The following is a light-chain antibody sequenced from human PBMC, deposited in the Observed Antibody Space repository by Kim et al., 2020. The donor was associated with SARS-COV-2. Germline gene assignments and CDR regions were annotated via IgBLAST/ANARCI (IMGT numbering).Light chain of an antibody. CDR1: NIGSKC. J-gene: IGLJ2*01. CDR3: QVCDSGVV. Sequence: SVAAGKSARITGGGNNIGSKCVVWYQQQPGQAHVLVLFDDSGRPSWIPERFSGYNSGNTATLTISRVEAGDEVDYYCQVCDSGVVFGRGPQLTVL. CDR2: DDS. V-gene: IGLV3-21*01.